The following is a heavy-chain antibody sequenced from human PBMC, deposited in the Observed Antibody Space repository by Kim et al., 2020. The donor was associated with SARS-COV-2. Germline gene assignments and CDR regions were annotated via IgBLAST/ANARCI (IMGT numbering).Heavy chain of an antibody. CDR3: ARAVAKSGHYYGGFDI. Sequence: ASVKVSCKASGYTFTTSYIHWVRQAPGQGLEWMGVINPSDISTSYAQKFQGRVTMTRDMSTSTVYMELSSLRSEDTAVYYCARAVAKSGHYYGGFDIWGQ. CDR1: GYTFTTSY. V-gene: IGHV1-46*01. D-gene: IGHD3-22*01. CDR2: INPSDIST. J-gene: IGHJ3*02.